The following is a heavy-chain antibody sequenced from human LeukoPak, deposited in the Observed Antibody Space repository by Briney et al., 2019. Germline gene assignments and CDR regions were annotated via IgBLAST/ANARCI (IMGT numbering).Heavy chain of an antibody. D-gene: IGHD1-1*01. V-gene: IGHV4-59*01. CDR2: IYYTGST. J-gene: IGHJ3*02. CDR1: GDSITNFY. CDR3: ARWMGTWNAFDI. Sequence: SSETLSLTCTVSGDSITNFYWNWLRQPPGKGLEWIGYIYYTGSTTFNPSLKSRVTMSVDTSKNQFSLKLSSVTAADTAVYFCARWMGTWNAFDIWGQGTVVTVSS.